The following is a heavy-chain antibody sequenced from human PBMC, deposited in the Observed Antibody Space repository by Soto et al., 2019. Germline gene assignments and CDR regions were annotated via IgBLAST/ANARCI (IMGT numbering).Heavy chain of an antibody. CDR2: ISGSGGSK. V-gene: IGHV3-23*01. J-gene: IGHJ6*02. CDR3: AKTPKYNWDPLMDV. CDR1: GFTFSSYA. Sequence: EVQLLESGGGLVQPGGSLRLSCAASGFTFSSYAMSWVRQAPGKGLEWVSAISGSGGSKYYADSVRGRFTISRDNAKNTLYLQMNSLRAEDTAVYYCAKTPKYNWDPLMDVWGQGTTVTVSS. D-gene: IGHD1-20*01.